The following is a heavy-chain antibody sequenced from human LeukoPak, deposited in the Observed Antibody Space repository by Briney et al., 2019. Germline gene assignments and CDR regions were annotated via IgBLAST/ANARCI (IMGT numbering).Heavy chain of an antibody. J-gene: IGHJ4*02. CDR3: ATTSMGY. Sequence: TGGSLRLSCAASGFTFSSYVMHWVRQAPGKGLEWVAVISYDGSNKYYADSVKGRFTISRDNSKNTLYLQMNSLRAEDTAVYYCATTSMGYWGQGTLVTVSS. CDR2: ISYDGSNK. D-gene: IGHD1-1*01. CDR1: GFTFSSYV. V-gene: IGHV3-30-3*01.